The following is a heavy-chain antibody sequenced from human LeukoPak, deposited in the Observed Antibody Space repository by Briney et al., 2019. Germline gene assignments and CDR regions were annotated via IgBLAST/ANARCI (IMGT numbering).Heavy chain of an antibody. D-gene: IGHD6-13*01. CDR2: FYLEDGET. Sequence: GGSVRVSCKVSGYTLTEFLMHWVRPAPGKGRERVGGFYLEDGETIYAQKFQGRVTMTQDTSTETAYIELSSLRSEGTAVYYCATDLIAAAGTMFDPWGRGTLVTVSS. CDR3: ATDLIAAAGTMFDP. CDR1: GYTLTEFL. J-gene: IGHJ5*02. V-gene: IGHV1-24*01.